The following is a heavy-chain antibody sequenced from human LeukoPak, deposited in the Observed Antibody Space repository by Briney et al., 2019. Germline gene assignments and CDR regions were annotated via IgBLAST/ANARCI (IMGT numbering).Heavy chain of an antibody. V-gene: IGHV1-2*02. CDR2: INPNSSGT. D-gene: IGHD6-19*01. CDR3: AREFISKEAGTEP. Sequence: GASVTLSCKSSGYTFTGYYFYWIRLAPGPGLELMGLINPNSSGTNNAQTFQGRVTMTMDTSISKAYMELSRLRSGAAAMYYWAREFISKEAGTEPWGQGTLVTVSS. J-gene: IGHJ4*02. CDR1: GYTFTGYY.